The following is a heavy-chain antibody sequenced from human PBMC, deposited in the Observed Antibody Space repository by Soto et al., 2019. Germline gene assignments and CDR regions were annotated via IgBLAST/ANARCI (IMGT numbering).Heavy chain of an antibody. V-gene: IGHV3-30*03. CDR2: ISYDGSNK. CDR1: GFTFSSYG. Sequence: QVQLVESGGGVVQPGRSLRLSCAASGFTFSSYGMHWVRQAPGKGLEWVAVISYDGSNKYYADSVKGRFTISRDNSKNTLYLQMNSLRAEDTAVYYCARSGGGYFKVAYWYIDLWGRGTLVTVSS. J-gene: IGHJ2*01. D-gene: IGHD5-12*01. CDR3: ARSGGGYFKVAYWYIDL.